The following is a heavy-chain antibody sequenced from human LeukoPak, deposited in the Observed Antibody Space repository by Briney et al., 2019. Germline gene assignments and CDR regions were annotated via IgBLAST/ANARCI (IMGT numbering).Heavy chain of an antibody. V-gene: IGHV1-18*01. J-gene: IGHJ4*02. CDR2: ISAYNGNI. CDR1: GYTFTSYG. CDR3: ARRSGIAVAGAFDY. Sequence: ASVKVSCKASGYTFTSYGISWVRQAPGQGLEWMGWISAYNGNINYAQNFQGRVTMTTDTSTSTAYMELSRLRSDDTAVYYCARRSGIAVAGAFDYWGQGTLVTVSS. D-gene: IGHD6-19*01.